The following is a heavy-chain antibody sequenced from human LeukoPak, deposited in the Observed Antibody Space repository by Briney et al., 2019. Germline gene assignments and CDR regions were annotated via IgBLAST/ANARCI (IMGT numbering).Heavy chain of an antibody. CDR3: ARGLGYSSGWPYYFDY. Sequence: GGSLRLSCAASGLTVSSNYMSGGRRAPGGGLEGGSVIYCGGRTYYAESAKGRFTISRDNSKNTLYLQMKSLRAEDTAVYYCARGLGYSSGWPYYFDYWGQGTLVTVSS. CDR2: IYCGGRT. CDR1: GLTVSSNY. V-gene: IGHV3-53*01. D-gene: IGHD6-19*01. J-gene: IGHJ4*02.